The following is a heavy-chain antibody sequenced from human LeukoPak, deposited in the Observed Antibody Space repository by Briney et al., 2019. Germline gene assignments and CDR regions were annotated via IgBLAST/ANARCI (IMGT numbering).Heavy chain of an antibody. V-gene: IGHV3-30-3*01. CDR1: GFTFSSYA. J-gene: IGHJ3*02. CDR3: ARDSLPFSSDAFDI. CDR2: IPYDGSNK. Sequence: GGSLRLSCAASGFTFSSYAMHWVRQAPGKGLEWVAVIPYDGSNKYYADSVKGRFTISRDNSKNTLYLQMNSLRAEDTAVYYCARDSLPFSSDAFDIWGQGTMVTVSS. D-gene: IGHD2-2*01.